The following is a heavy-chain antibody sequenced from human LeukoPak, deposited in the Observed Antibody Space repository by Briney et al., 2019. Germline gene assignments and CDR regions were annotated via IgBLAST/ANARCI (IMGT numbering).Heavy chain of an antibody. CDR1: GGSISSGGYY. CDR3: ARRYCSSTSCPAGAFDP. CDR2: IYHSGST. D-gene: IGHD2-2*01. Sequence: PSQTLSLTCTVSGGSISSGGYYWSWIRQPPGKGLEWIGYIYHSGSTYYNPSLKSRVTISVDRSKNQFSLKLSSVTAADTAVYYCARRYCSSTSCPAGAFDPWGLGTLVTVSS. V-gene: IGHV4-30-2*01. J-gene: IGHJ5*02.